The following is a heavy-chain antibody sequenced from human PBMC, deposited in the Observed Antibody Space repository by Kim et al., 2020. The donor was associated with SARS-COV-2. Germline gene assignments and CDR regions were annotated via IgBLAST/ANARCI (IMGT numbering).Heavy chain of an antibody. V-gene: IGHV4-31*03. Sequence: SETLSLTCTVSGGSISSGGYYWSWIRQHPGKGLEWIGYIYYSGSTYYNPSLKSRVTISVDTSKNQFSLKLSSVTAAETAVYYCARRAKSYYYDSSGYQNWFDPWGQGTLVTVSS. CDR2: IYYSGST. CDR3: ARRAKSYYYDSSGYQNWFDP. J-gene: IGHJ5*02. CDR1: GGSISSGGYY. D-gene: IGHD3-22*01.